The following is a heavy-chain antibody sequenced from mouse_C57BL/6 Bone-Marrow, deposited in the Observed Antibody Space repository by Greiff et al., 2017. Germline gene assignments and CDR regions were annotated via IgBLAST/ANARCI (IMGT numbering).Heavy chain of an antibody. V-gene: IGHV2-5*01. Sequence: VQLQQSGPGLVQPSQSLSITCTVSGFSLTSYGVHWVRQSPGKGLEWLGVIWRGGSTDYNAAFMSRMSITKDNSKSKVFFKMNSLQADDTAIYYCAKKGGSNFAMDYWGQGTSVTVSS. CDR1: GFSLTSYG. J-gene: IGHJ4*01. CDR2: IWRGGST. D-gene: IGHD2-5*01. CDR3: AKKGGSNFAMDY.